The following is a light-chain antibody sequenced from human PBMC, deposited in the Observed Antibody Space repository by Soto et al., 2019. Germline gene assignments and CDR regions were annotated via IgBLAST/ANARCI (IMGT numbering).Light chain of an antibody. J-gene: IGKJ4*01. CDR1: QSVSSY. CDR3: SDYNIWHLP. Sequence: GQKPNHSCTASQSVSSYHLAWYQEKPGQAPRLLIYGASSRAPGIPARFSGSGSVTEFTLTSGSFPAEDFPLYRSSDYNIWHLPFGWGTKVDIK. V-gene: IGKV3D-15*01. CDR2: GAS.